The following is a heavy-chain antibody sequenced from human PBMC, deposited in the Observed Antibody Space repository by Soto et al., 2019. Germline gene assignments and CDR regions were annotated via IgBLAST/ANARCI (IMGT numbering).Heavy chain of an antibody. Sequence: GGSLRLSCAASGFTFSSYGMHWVRQAPGKGLEWVAVIWYDGSNKYYADSVKGRFTISRDNSKNTLYLQMNSLRAEDTAVYYCARDRADGVAPAAGDYWGQGTLVTVSS. J-gene: IGHJ4*02. CDR2: IWYDGSNK. CDR1: GFTFSSYG. D-gene: IGHD2-2*01. CDR3: ARDRADGVAPAAGDY. V-gene: IGHV3-33*01.